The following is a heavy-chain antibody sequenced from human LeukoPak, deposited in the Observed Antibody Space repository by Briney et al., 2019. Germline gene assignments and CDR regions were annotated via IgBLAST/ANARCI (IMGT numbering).Heavy chain of an antibody. CDR1: GGSISGSSYY. CDR3: AREVDSSSSIHWFDP. Sequence: SETLSLTCTVSGGSISGSSYYWGWIRQPPGKGLEWIGSIYYSGSTYYNPSLKSRVTISVDTSKNQFSLKLSSVTAADTAVYYCAREVDSSSSIHWFDPWGQGTLVTVSS. V-gene: IGHV4-39*07. CDR2: IYYSGST. D-gene: IGHD6-6*01. J-gene: IGHJ5*02.